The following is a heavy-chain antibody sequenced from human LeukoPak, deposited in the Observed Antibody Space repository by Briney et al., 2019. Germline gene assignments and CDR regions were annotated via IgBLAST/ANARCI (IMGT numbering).Heavy chain of an antibody. V-gene: IGHV1-46*01. CDR1: GYTFTNYY. J-gene: IGHJ5*02. D-gene: IGHD3-22*01. CDR2: FNPADGTT. Sequence: GASVKLSCKTSGYTFTNYYLHWVRQAPGHGLEWVGIFNPADGTTNYAQKFQGRVTMTRDTPTSTVSMDLSSLTSDDTAIYYCARDAYRDGSGSSPNWFDPWGQGILVTVSS. CDR3: ARDAYRDGSGSSPNWFDP.